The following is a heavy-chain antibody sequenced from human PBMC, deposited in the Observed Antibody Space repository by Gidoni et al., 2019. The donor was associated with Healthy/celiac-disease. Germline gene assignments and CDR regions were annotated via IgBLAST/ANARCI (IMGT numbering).Heavy chain of an antibody. D-gene: IGHD3-3*01. V-gene: IGHV1-18*04. CDR3: ARVSITIFGVANYYYGMDV. CDR2: ISAYNGNT. CDR1: DYTSAGSP. J-gene: IGHJ6*02. Sequence: LRLEQSAAEKKKPAAPQTASGSPRDYTSAGSPNRWVRPAPGQGLEWMGWISAYNGNTNYAQKLQGRVTMTTDTSTSTAYMELRSLRSDDTAVYYCARVSITIFGVANYYYGMDVWGQGTTVTVSS.